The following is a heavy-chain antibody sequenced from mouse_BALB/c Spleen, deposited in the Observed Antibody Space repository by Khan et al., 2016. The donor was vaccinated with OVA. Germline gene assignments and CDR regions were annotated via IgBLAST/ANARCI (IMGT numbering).Heavy chain of an antibody. CDR3: TRSGWAAFGY. V-gene: IGHV1S81*02. Sequence: QVQLQQPGAELVKPGASVKLSCKASGYTFTSYYIYWVKQRPGQGLEWIGGIIPSNGDTNFNQRFKSKATLTVDKSSSTAYMQLSSLPSEDSAVYYCTRSGWAAFGYWGQGTLVTVSA. J-gene: IGHJ3*01. CDR1: GYTFTSYY. D-gene: IGHD1-1*02. CDR2: IIPSNGDT.